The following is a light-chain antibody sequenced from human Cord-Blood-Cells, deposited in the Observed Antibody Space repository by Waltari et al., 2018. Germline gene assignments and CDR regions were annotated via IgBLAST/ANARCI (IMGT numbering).Light chain of an antibody. CDR1: QSISSY. V-gene: IGKV1-39*01. CDR2: AAS. Sequence: DIQMTQSPSSLSASVGDRVTITCRASQSISSYLNLYQQKPGKAPKLLIDAASSLQSGVPSRFSVSGSGTDFTLTISSLQPEDFATYYCQQSYSTPYTFGQGTKLEIK. J-gene: IGKJ2*01. CDR3: QQSYSTPYT.